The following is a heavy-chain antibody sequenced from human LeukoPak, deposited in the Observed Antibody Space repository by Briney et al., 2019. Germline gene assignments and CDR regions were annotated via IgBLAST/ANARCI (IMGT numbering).Heavy chain of an antibody. J-gene: IGHJ4*02. CDR1: GGTFSSYA. V-gene: IGHV1-69*06. CDR2: IIPIFGTA. Sequence: GASVKVSCKASGGTFSSYAISWVRQAPGQGLEWMGGIIPIFGTANYAQKFQGRVTITADKSTSTAYMELSSLRSEDTAVYYCARGPGSGHRPGDDYWGQGTLVTVSS. CDR3: ARGPGSGHRPGDDY. D-gene: IGHD2-15*01.